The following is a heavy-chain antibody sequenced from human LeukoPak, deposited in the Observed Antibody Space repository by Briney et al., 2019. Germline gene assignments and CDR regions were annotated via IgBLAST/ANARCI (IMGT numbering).Heavy chain of an antibody. CDR1: GFTFSSYA. Sequence: GGSLRLSCAASGFTFSSYAMHWVRQAPGKGLEWVAVISYDGSNKYYADSVKGRFTISRDNSKNTLYLQMNSLRAEDTAVYYCARGYCSGGSCYSVGSLWFDPWGQGTLVTVSS. J-gene: IGHJ5*02. D-gene: IGHD2-15*01. CDR2: ISYDGSNK. CDR3: ARGYCSGGSCYSVGSLWFDP. V-gene: IGHV3-30*04.